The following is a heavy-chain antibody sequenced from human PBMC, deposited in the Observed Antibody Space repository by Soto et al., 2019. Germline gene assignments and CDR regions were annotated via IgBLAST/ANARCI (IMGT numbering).Heavy chain of an antibody. CDR3: ARNATSGYFDY. CDR2: IYYSGST. J-gene: IGHJ4*02. V-gene: IGHV4-39*01. Sequence: QLQLQESGPGLVKPSETLSLTCTVSGGSISNTNYYWGWIRQPPGKGLEWIGSIYYSGSTHYSPSIKSRVTISVDTSKTQFSLKLNSVTAADTAVYYCARNATSGYFDYWGQGTLVTVSS. D-gene: IGHD3-22*01. CDR1: GGSISNTNYY.